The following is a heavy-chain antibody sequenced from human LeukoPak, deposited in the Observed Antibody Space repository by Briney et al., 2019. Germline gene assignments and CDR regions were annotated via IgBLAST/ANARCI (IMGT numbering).Heavy chain of an antibody. CDR3: ASPGYSGYDFDY. Sequence: SETLSLTCAVYGGSFSGYYWSWIRQPPGKGLEWIGEINHSGSTNYNPSLKSRVTISVDTSKNQFSLKLSSVTAADTAVYYCASPGYSGYDFDYWGQGTLVTVSS. J-gene: IGHJ4*02. V-gene: IGHV4-34*01. D-gene: IGHD5-12*01. CDR1: GGSFSGYY. CDR2: INHSGST.